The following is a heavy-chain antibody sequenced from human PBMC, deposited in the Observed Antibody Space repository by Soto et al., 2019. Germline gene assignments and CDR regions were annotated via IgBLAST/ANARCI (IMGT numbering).Heavy chain of an antibody. D-gene: IGHD3-10*02. CDR3: VTSRITMSGLGTSYY. J-gene: IGHJ4*02. CDR2: INTDGSHT. CDR1: GFTFSNSW. V-gene: IGHV3-74*01. Sequence: PGGSLRLSCAASGFTFSNSWMHWVRQAPGEGLVWVSLINTDGSHTYYADSVKGRFTISRDNAKNSLFLQMSSLRAEDTAVYYCVTSRITMSGLGTSYYWGQGTLVTVSS.